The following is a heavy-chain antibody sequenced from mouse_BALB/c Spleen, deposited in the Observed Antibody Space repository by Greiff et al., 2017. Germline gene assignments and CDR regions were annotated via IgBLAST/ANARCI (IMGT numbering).Heavy chain of an antibody. D-gene: IGHD2-4*01. CDR2: ISYSGST. CDR1: GYSITSDYA. Sequence: VQLQQSGPGLVKPSQSLSLTCTVTGYSITSDYAWNWIRQFPGNKLEWMGYISYSGSTSYNPSLKSRISITRDTSKNQFFLQLNSVTTEDTATYYCARRGLRYFDDWGEGTTLTVSS. V-gene: IGHV3-2*02. CDR3: ARRGLRYFDD. J-gene: IGHJ2*01.